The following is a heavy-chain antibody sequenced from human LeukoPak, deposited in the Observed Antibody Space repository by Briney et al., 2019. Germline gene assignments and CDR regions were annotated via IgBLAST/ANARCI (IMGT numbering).Heavy chain of an antibody. V-gene: IGHV4-39*01. CDR1: GGSISSGIFY. CDR3: ARLGLGATTGTDY. CDR2: IYYRGNT. Sequence: SETLSLTCTVSGGSISSGIFYWGWIRQPPGKGLEWIGSIYYRGNTYYNPSLKSRVTLSVDTSSNQFSLNLNSVTAADTAVYYCARLGLGATTGTDYWGQGTLVTVSS. D-gene: IGHD1-1*01. J-gene: IGHJ4*02.